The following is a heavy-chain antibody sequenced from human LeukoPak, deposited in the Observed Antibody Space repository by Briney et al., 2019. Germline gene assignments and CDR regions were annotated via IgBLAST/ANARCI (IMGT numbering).Heavy chain of an antibody. Sequence: ASVKVSCKASGYTFTGYYMHWVRQAPGQGLEWMGWINPNSGGTNYAQKFQGRVTMTRDTSISTAYMELSRLRSDDTAVYYCAREAAGSPYFDYWGQGTLVTVSS. CDR3: AREAAGSPYFDY. J-gene: IGHJ4*02. D-gene: IGHD6-13*01. CDR1: GYTFTGYY. CDR2: INPNSGGT. V-gene: IGHV1-2*02.